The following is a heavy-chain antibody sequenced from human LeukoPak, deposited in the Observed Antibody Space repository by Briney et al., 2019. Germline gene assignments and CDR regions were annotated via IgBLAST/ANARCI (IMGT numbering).Heavy chain of an antibody. CDR1: GYTFTGYY. V-gene: IGHV1-2*02. CDR2: INPNSGGT. J-gene: IGHJ5*02. D-gene: IGHD6-19*01. CDR3: ARIAVAGTEP. Sequence: ASVKVSCKASGYTFTGYYMHWVRQAPGQGLEWMGWINPNSGGTNYAQKFQGRVTMTRDTSISTACMELSRLRSDDTAVYYCARIAVAGTEPWGQGTLVTVSS.